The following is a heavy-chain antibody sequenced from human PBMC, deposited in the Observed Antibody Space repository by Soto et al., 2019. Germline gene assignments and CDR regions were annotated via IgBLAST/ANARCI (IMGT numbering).Heavy chain of an antibody. CDR1: GFNFDDYS. J-gene: IGHJ4*02. CDR3: AKVSTKHRWNDGLDS. V-gene: IGHV3-43*01. Sequence: GGSLRLSCAASGFNFDDYSMHWVRQAPGKGLEWVSLINWDGSNTYYADSVKGRFTISRDNSRNSVYLEMNSLRTEDTALYLCAKVSTKHRWNDGLDSWGKGTLVTVSS. CDR2: INWDGSNT. D-gene: IGHD1-1*01.